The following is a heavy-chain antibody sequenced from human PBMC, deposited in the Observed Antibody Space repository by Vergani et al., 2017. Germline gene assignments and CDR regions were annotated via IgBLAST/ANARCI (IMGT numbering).Heavy chain of an antibody. CDR2: ISGSGGST. CDR3: ARGRVAYGDPDYWYFDL. CDR1: GFTFSSYA. Sequence: EVQLLESGGGLVQPGGSLRLSCAASGFTFSSYAMSWVRQAPGKGLEWVSAISGSGGSTYYADSVKGRFTISRDNSKNTLYLQMNSLRAEDTSVYYCARGRVAYGDPDYWYFDLWGRGTLVTVSS. J-gene: IGHJ2*01. D-gene: IGHD4-17*01. V-gene: IGHV3-23*01.